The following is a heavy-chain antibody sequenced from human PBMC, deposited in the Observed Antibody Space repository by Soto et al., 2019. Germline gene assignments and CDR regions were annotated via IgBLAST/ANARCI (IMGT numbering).Heavy chain of an antibody. V-gene: IGHV1-18*01. CDR3: ARTPYYYDSSGYVGNYYYYGMDV. CDR1: GYAFTSYG. CDR2: ISAYNGNT. D-gene: IGHD3-22*01. Sequence: GASVKVCCKASGYAFTSYGISWVRQAPGQGLEWMGWISAYNGNTNYAQKLQGRVTMTTDTSTSTAYMELRSLRSDDTAVYYCARTPYYYDSSGYVGNYYYYGMDVWGQGTTVTVSS. J-gene: IGHJ6*02.